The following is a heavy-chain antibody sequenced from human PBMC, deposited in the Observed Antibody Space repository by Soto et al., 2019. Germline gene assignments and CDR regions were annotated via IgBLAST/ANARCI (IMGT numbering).Heavy chain of an antibody. CDR3: VRAPVDLYGYMDV. V-gene: IGHV1-69*06. CDR2: IIPLLKTV. Sequence: QEELVQSGAEVKKPGSSVNVSCKASGGTFASYSITWVRQAPGQRLEWMGEIIPLLKTVNYAQKFQGRVTITGDRSTSTVYMALSRLRSDDTAVYYRVRAPVDLYGYMDVWGHGTTVTVSP. D-gene: IGHD6-25*01. CDR1: GGTFASYS. J-gene: IGHJ6*01.